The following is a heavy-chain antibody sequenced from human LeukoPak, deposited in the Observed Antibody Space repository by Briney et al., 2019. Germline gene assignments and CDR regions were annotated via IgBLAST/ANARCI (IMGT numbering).Heavy chain of an antibody. Sequence: GGSLRLSCAASGFTFSDYYMCWIRQAPGKGLEWVSAISGSGGSTYYADSVKGRFTISRDNSKNTLYLQMNSLRAEDTAVYYCANLIAAAVFDYWGQGTLVTVSS. CDR1: GFTFSDYY. D-gene: IGHD6-13*01. V-gene: IGHV3-23*01. CDR2: ISGSGGST. J-gene: IGHJ4*02. CDR3: ANLIAAAVFDY.